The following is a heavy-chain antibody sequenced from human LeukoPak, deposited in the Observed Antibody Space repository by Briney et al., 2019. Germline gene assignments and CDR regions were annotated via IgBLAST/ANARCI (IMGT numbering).Heavy chain of an antibody. Sequence: GASVKVSCKAYGGTFSSYGINWVRRAPGQRLQWMGGIIPMAGTPNYAQKFQGRVTITADESTRTAYMELSRLRSEDTAVYYCARAPEGGIYGSGVCEVWGQGTVVTVSS. V-gene: IGHV1-69*13. D-gene: IGHD3-10*01. CDR2: IIPMAGTP. CDR1: GGTFSSYG. J-gene: IGHJ3*01. CDR3: ARAPEGGIYGSGVCEV.